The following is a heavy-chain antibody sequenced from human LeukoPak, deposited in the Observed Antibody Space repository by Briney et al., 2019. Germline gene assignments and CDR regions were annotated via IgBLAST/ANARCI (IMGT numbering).Heavy chain of an antibody. Sequence: GGSLRLSCAASGFTFSSYSMNWVRQAPGKGLEWVSSISSRSTYIYHADSVKGRFTISRDNAKNSLFLQMNSLRAEDTAVYYCARAVGATHIDYWGQGTLVTVSS. CDR2: ISSRSTYI. D-gene: IGHD1-26*01. CDR1: GFTFSSYS. J-gene: IGHJ4*02. CDR3: ARAVGATHIDY. V-gene: IGHV3-21*01.